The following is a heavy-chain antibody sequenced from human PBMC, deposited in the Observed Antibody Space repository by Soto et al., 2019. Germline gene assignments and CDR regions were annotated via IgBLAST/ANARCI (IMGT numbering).Heavy chain of an antibody. D-gene: IGHD2-2*01. CDR3: ARDGGYQRFDL. Sequence: QVQLAQSGAEVKKPAASVKVSCKASGYTFTDYYIHWVRQAPGQGLEWMGIINPSTGDITYAQKFQGRVTMTSDTSTSIVYMELSSLRSEDTAVYYCARDGGYQRFDLWGPGALVTVSS. V-gene: IGHV1-46*03. CDR2: INPSTGDI. CDR1: GYTFTDYY. J-gene: IGHJ4*02.